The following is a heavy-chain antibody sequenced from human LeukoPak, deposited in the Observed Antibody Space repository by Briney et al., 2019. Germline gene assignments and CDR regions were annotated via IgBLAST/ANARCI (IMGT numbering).Heavy chain of an antibody. CDR2: INPNSGGT. V-gene: IGHV1-2*02. CDR1: GYTFTSYG. J-gene: IGHJ4*02. Sequence: ASVKVSCKASGYTFTSYGISWVRQAPGQGLEWMGWINPNSGGTNYAQKFQGRVTMTRDTSISTAYMELSRLRSDDTAVYYCARHHSSRGGSDWGQGTLVTVSS. D-gene: IGHD3-16*01. CDR3: ARHHSSRGGSD.